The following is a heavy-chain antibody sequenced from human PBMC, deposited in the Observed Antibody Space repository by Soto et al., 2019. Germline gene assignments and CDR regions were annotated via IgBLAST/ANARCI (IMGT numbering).Heavy chain of an antibody. CDR3: VRWARSTSCYFHDY. D-gene: IGHD2-2*01. CDR1: GFTFSSYW. CDR2: INSDGSST. Sequence: GGSLRLSCAASGFTFSSYWMHWVRQAPGKGLVWVSRINSDGSSTSYADSVKGRFTISRDNAKNTLYLQMNSLRAEDTAVYYCVRWARSTSCYFHDYWGQGALVTVSS. V-gene: IGHV3-74*01. J-gene: IGHJ4*02.